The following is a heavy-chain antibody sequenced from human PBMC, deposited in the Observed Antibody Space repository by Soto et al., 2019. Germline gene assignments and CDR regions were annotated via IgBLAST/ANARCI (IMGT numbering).Heavy chain of an antibody. CDR1: GGSISSGGYY. CDR2: IYYSGST. D-gene: IGHD3-22*01. V-gene: IGHV4-31*03. J-gene: IGHJ4*02. Sequence: QVQLQESGPGLVKPSQTLSLTCTVSGGSISSGGYYWSWIRQHPGKGLEWIGYIYYSGSTYYNPSRKSRVTISVDTSKNQFSLKLSSVTAADTAVYYCARDRPSDYYDSSGTLDYWGQGTLVTVSS. CDR3: ARDRPSDYYDSSGTLDY.